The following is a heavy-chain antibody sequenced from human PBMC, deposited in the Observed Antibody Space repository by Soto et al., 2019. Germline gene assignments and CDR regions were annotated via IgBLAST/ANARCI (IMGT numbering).Heavy chain of an antibody. V-gene: IGHV3-30*03. Sequence: QVQLVESGGGVVQPGRSLRLSCAASGFTFSSYGMHWVRQAPGKGLEWVAVISCDGSNTYYADSVKGRFTISRDNSKNTLYRQMNSLRAEDTAVYYCASPKLPHLCDYDPTCFDYWGQGTLVTVSS. CDR3: ASPKLPHLCDYDPTCFDY. CDR2: ISCDGSNT. J-gene: IGHJ4*02. D-gene: IGHD3-22*01. CDR1: GFTFSSYG.